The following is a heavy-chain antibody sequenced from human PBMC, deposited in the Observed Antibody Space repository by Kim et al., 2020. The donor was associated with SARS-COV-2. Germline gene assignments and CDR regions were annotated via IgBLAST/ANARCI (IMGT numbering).Heavy chain of an antibody. CDR1: GGSISSGGYY. D-gene: IGHD2-15*01. CDR2: IYYSGST. J-gene: IGHJ3*02. V-gene: IGHV4-31*03. Sequence: SETLSLTCTVSGGSISSGGYYWSWIRQHPGKGLEWIGYIYYSGSTYYNPSLKSRVTISVDTSKNQFSLKLSSVTAADTAVYYCARASSGGMAHNDAFDIWGQGTMVTVSS. CDR3: ARASSGGMAHNDAFDI.